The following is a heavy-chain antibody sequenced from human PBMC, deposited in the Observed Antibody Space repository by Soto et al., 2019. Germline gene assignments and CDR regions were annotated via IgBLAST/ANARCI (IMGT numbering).Heavy chain of an antibody. CDR1: GFTFGYYA. J-gene: IGHJ4*02. V-gene: IGHV3-49*03. Sequence: PGGALILSCTSSGFTFGYYAMIWFRQAPVKWLEWVGFIRSRAYGVTTEYAASVTGRFTISRDDSKTIASLKMNSLNTHDKAVYYCTRVGPYYDIFTRYGAPSCFDCCRKGHLVTACS. CDR2: IRSRAYGVTT. D-gene: IGHD3-9*01. CDR3: TRVGPYYDIFTRYGAPSCFDC.